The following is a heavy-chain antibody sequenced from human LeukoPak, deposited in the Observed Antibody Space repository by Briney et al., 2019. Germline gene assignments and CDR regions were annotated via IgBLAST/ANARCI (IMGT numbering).Heavy chain of an antibody. Sequence: GGSLRLSCAASGFTFSDYYMSWIRQAPGKGLQWVSYISSSGHIIYYADSVKGRFTISRDNAKNSLYLQMNSLRAEDTAVYYCARDRVELGWGAFEIWGQGIMVTVSS. J-gene: IGHJ3*02. CDR3: ARDRVELGWGAFEI. V-gene: IGHV3-11*04. CDR2: ISSSGHII. CDR1: GFTFSDYY. D-gene: IGHD7-27*01.